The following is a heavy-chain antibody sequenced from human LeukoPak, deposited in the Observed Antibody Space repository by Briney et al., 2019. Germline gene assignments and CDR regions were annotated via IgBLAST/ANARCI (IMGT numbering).Heavy chain of an antibody. V-gene: IGHV3-53*04. Sequence: GGSLRLSCAASGFTVSRNYMNWVRRAPGKGLGWVSLLSSTGNTSYADSVKGRFTISRHNSKNTLYLQVNSLRPEDTAMYYCARWRPIDAFDIWGQGTMVIVSS. J-gene: IGHJ3*02. CDR3: ARWRPIDAFDI. CDR2: LSSTGNT. D-gene: IGHD3-3*01. CDR1: GFTVSRNY.